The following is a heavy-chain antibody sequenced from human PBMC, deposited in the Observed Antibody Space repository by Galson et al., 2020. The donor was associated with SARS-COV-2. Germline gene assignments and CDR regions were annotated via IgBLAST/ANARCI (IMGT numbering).Heavy chain of an antibody. Sequence: ASVKVSCKASGYTFTSYGISWVRQAPGQGLEWMGWISAYNGNTNYAQKLQGRVTMTTDTSTSTAYMELRSLRSDDTAVYYCARQQWQWLKEGARPKPDYFDYWGQGTLVTVSS. D-gene: IGHD6-19*01. CDR1: GYTFTSYG. CDR3: ARQQWQWLKEGARPKPDYFDY. J-gene: IGHJ4*02. V-gene: IGHV1-18*01. CDR2: ISAYNGNT.